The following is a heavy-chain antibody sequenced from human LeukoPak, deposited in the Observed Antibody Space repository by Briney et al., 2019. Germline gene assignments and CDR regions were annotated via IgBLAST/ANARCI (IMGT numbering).Heavy chain of an antibody. V-gene: IGHV3-21*01. Sequence: GGSLRLSCAASGLTFSKYEMTWVRQAPGKGLEWVSSVTSSSSYIWYADSVKGRFTISRDNAKTSLYLQMNSLRAEDTAVYYCARGSTTVVTQRPNYNMDVWGKGTTVTVSS. CDR2: VTSSSSYI. CDR3: ARGSTTVVTQRPNYNMDV. J-gene: IGHJ6*03. D-gene: IGHD4-23*01. CDR1: GLTFSKYE.